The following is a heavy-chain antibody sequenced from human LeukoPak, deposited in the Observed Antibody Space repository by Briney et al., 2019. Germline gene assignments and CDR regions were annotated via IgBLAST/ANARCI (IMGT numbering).Heavy chain of an antibody. CDR3: ARVYSSGWYVDY. J-gene: IGHJ4*02. D-gene: IGHD6-19*01. CDR2: INHSGGT. CDR1: GGSFGGYY. V-gene: IGHV4-34*01. Sequence: PSETLSLTCAFYGGSFGGYYWSWIRQPPGKGLEWIGEINHSGGTKYNPSFKSRVTISVDTSKNQFSLKLSSVTAADTAVYYCARVYSSGWYVDYWGQGTLVTVSS.